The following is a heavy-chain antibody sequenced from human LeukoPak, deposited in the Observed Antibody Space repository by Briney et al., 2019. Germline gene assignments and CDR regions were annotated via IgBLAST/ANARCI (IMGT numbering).Heavy chain of an antibody. CDR1: GFTFSSYW. CDR2: IKKDGSEK. Sequence: GGSLRLSCAASGFTFSSYWMSWVRQAPGKGLEWVANIKKDGSEKYYVDSVNGRVTISRDNAKNSLYLQMNSLRAEDTAVYYCARDLYRIVVVPHYFDYWGQGTLVTVSS. CDR3: ARDLYRIVVVPHYFDY. D-gene: IGHD3-22*01. J-gene: IGHJ4*02. V-gene: IGHV3-7*01.